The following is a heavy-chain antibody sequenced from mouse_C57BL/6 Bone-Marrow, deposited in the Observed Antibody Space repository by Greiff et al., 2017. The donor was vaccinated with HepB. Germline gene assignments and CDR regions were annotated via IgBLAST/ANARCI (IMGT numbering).Heavy chain of an antibody. CDR1: GYTFTSYG. J-gene: IGHJ2*01. D-gene: IGHD3-2*02. V-gene: IGHV1-81*01. Sequence: QVHVKQSGAELARPGASVKLSCKASGYTFTSYGISWVKQRTGQGLEWIGEIYPRSGNTYYNEKFKGKATLTADKSSSTAYMELRSLTSEDSAVYFCAREVDSSGLYWGQGTTLTVSS. CDR3: AREVDSSGLY. CDR2: IYPRSGNT.